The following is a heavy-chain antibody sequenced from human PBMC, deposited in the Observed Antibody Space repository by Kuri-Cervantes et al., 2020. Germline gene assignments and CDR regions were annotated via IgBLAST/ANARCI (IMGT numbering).Heavy chain of an antibody. CDR3: AKDRSSSWAFDY. D-gene: IGHD6-13*01. J-gene: IGHJ4*02. V-gene: IGHV3-30*18. Sequence: GGSLTLSCAASGVTFSSYGVHWVRQAPGKGLEWVAFISYDGSNKYYADSVKGRFTISRDNSKNTLYLQMNSLRAEDTAVYYCAKDRSSSWAFDYWGQGTLVTVSS. CDR1: GVTFSSYG. CDR2: ISYDGSNK.